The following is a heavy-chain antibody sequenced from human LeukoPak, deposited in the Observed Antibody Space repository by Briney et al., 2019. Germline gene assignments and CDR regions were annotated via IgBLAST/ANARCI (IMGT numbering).Heavy chain of an antibody. D-gene: IGHD3-10*01. CDR1: GYTFTDYY. J-gene: IGHJ4*02. CDR3: ARVPPYYGSPFDY. CDR2: INPNSGGT. Sequence: ASVTVSCKASGYTFTDYYMHWVRQAPGQGLEWLGWINPNSGGTNYAQQFQGRVTMTRDTSISTAYMELSRLRSDDTAVYYCARVPPYYGSPFDYWGQGTLVTVSS. V-gene: IGHV1-2*02.